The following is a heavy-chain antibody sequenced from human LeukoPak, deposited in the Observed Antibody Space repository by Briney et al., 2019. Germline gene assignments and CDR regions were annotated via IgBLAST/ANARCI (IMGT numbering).Heavy chain of an antibody. CDR1: GYTFTGYY. CDR3: AKGRLLWFGIYDY. Sequence: ASVKVSCKASGYTFTGYYMHWVRQAPGQGLEWMGWINPNSGGTNYAQKFQGRVTMTRDTSISTAYMELSRLRSDDTAVYYCAKGRLLWFGIYDYWGQGTLVTVSS. J-gene: IGHJ4*02. CDR2: INPNSGGT. V-gene: IGHV1-2*02. D-gene: IGHD3-10*01.